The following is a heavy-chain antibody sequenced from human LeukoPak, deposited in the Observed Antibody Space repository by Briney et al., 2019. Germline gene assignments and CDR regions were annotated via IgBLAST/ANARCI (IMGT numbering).Heavy chain of an antibody. D-gene: IGHD3-22*01. V-gene: IGHV3-23*01. J-gene: IGHJ6*03. CDR1: GFTFSTYA. CDR3: AKDSSSYDWGYMDV. CDR2: IGGSEGRT. Sequence: GWSLRLSCAASGFTFSTYAMSWVRQAPGKGLEWVSLIGGSEGRTRYADSVKGRFTISRDNSKNTLYLEMNSLRAEDTAVYYCAKDSSSYDWGYMDVWGKGTTVTISS.